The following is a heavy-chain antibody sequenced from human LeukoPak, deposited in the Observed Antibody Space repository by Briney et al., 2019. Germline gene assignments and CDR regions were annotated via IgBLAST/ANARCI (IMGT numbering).Heavy chain of an antibody. D-gene: IGHD3-10*01. CDR3: ARDPNYYGSGSYLDY. Sequence: GGSLRLSCAASGFTFSDYYMSWIRQAPGKGLEWVSYISSSGSTIYYADSVKGGFTISRDNAKNSLYLQMNSLRAEDTAVYYCARDPNYYGSGSYLDYWGQGTLVTVSS. CDR2: ISSSGSTI. CDR1: GFTFSDYY. V-gene: IGHV3-11*01. J-gene: IGHJ4*02.